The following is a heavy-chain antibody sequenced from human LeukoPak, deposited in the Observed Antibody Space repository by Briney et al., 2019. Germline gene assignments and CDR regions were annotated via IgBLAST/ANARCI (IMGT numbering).Heavy chain of an antibody. J-gene: IGHJ6*03. V-gene: IGHV5-51*01. D-gene: IGHD3-10*01. CDR3: ARLPMVRGVTYYYYYYMDV. Sequence: ASVKVSCKGSGYSFTSYWIGWVRQMPGKGLEWMGIIYPGDSDTRYSPSFQGQVTISADKSISTAYLQWSSLKASDTAMYYCARLPMVRGVTYYYYYYMDVWGKGTTVTVSS. CDR1: GYSFTSYW. CDR2: IYPGDSDT.